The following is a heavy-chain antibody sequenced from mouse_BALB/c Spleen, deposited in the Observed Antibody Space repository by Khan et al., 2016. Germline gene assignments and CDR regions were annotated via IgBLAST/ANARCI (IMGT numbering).Heavy chain of an antibody. CDR1: GYTFTDYV. CDR3: ARSGSLSYYALDY. J-gene: IGHJ4*01. CDR2: IYPGSNNI. D-gene: IGHD3-1*01. Sequence: QVQLKQSGPELVKPGASVNMSCKASGYTFTDYVIGWVKQRTGQGLEWIGEIYPGSNNIYYNEKFKDKATLTADNSSSTAYMQLSSLTSEDSAVYFCARSGSLSYYALDYWGQGASVTVSS. V-gene: IGHV1-77*01.